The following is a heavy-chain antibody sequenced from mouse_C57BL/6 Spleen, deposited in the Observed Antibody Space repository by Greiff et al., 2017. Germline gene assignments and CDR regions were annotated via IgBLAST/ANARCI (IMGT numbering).Heavy chain of an antibody. CDR2: ISYDGSN. CDR1: GYSITSGYY. J-gene: IGHJ4*01. V-gene: IGHV3-6*01. Sequence: VQLQQPGPGLVKPSQSLSLTCSVTGYSITSGYYWNWIRQFPGNKLEWMGYISYDGSNNYNPSLKNRISITRDTSKNQFFLKLNSVTTEDTATYYCAREDYDYGGYAMDYWGQGTSVTVSS. D-gene: IGHD2-4*01. CDR3: AREDYDYGGYAMDY.